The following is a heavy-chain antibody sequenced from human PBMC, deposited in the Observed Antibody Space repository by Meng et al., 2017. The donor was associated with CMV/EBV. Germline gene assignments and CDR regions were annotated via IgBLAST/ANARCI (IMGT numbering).Heavy chain of an antibody. Sequence: GSLRLSCTVSGGSISSSSYYWGWIRQPPGKGLEWIGSIYYSGSTYYNPSLKSRVTISVDTSKNQFSRKLSSVTAADTAVYYCARSPPDILTGYHTPDWFDPWGQGTLVTVSS. J-gene: IGHJ5*02. CDR3: ARSPPDILTGYHTPDWFDP. CDR2: IYYSGST. CDR1: GGSISSSSYY. V-gene: IGHV4-39*07. D-gene: IGHD3-9*01.